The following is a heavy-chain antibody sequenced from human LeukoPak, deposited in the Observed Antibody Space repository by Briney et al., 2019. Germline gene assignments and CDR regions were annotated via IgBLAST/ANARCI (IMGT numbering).Heavy chain of an antibody. D-gene: IGHD6-6*01. Sequence: SETLSLTCTVSGGSISSYYWSWIRQPAGKGLEWIGSIYYSGSTYYNPSLKSRVTISVDTSKNQFSLKLSSVTAADTAVYYCAVYSSSSRYYYYGMDVWGQGTTVTVSS. CDR3: AVYSSSSRYYYYGMDV. V-gene: IGHV4-59*05. J-gene: IGHJ6*02. CDR1: GGSISSYY. CDR2: IYYSGST.